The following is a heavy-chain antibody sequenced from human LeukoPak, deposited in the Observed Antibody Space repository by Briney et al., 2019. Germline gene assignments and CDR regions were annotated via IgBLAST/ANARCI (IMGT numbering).Heavy chain of an antibody. CDR1: GFTFSSYG. V-gene: IGHV3-30*02. D-gene: IGHD5-18*01. Sequence: GGSLRLSCAASGFTFSSYGMHWVRQAPGKGLEWVAFIRYDGSNKYYADSVKGRFTISRDNSKNTLYLQMNSLRAEDTAVYYCARERINSYGSPFGYWGQGTLVTVSS. J-gene: IGHJ4*02. CDR3: ARERINSYGSPFGY. CDR2: IRYDGSNK.